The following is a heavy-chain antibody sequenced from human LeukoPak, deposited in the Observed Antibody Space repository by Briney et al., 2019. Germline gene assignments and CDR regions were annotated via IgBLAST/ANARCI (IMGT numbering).Heavy chain of an antibody. Sequence: GESLKISCKGPGYSFTSYWISWVRQMPGKGLEWMGRIDPSDSYTNYSPSFQGHVTISADKSISTAYLQWSSLKASDTAMYYRARHRWLRVFDYWGQGTLVTVSS. CDR1: GYSFTSYW. CDR3: ARHRWLRVFDY. V-gene: IGHV5-10-1*01. J-gene: IGHJ4*02. D-gene: IGHD5-12*01. CDR2: IDPSDSYT.